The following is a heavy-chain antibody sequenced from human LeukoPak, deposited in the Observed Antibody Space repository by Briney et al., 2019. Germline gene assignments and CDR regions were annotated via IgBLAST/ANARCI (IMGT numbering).Heavy chain of an antibody. D-gene: IGHD5-18*01. V-gene: IGHV3-21*01. J-gene: IGHJ6*03. Sequence: GGSLRLSCAASGFTFSSYVMHWVRQAPGKGLEWVSSISSSSSYIYYADSVKGRFTISRDNAKNSLYLQMNSLRAEDTAVYYCASGYSYGYLSHYYYYYMDVWGKGTTVTVSS. CDR3: ASGYSYGYLSHYYYYYMDV. CDR2: ISSSSSYI. CDR1: GFTFSSYV.